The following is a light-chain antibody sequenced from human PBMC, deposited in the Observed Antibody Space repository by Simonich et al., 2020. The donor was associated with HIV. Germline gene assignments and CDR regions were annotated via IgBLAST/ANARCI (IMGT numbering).Light chain of an antibody. J-gene: IGLJ1*01. Sequence: QSVLTQAPSVSGAPGQRVTISCTGGSSNIGAGYDVYWYQQLPGTAPKLLTYRNHQRPPGVPDRFSGSKSGTSASLAISGLRSEDEADYYCAAWDDSLSGYVFGTGTKVTVL. V-gene: IGLV1-47*01. CDR3: AAWDDSLSGYV. CDR2: RNH. CDR1: SSNIGAGYD.